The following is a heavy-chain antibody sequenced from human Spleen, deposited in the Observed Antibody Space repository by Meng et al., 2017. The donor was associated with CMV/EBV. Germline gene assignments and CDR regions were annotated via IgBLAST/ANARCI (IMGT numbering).Heavy chain of an antibody. CDR2: IKQDGSEQ. J-gene: IGHJ5*02. CDR1: GFTFSTYW. CDR3: ARAVLAFQLPPAGYNWFDP. D-gene: IGHD2-2*01. Sequence: GGSLRLSCAASGFTFSTYWMGWVRQAPGKGLEWVANIKQDGSEQHYVDSVKGRFTISRDNAKNSLYLQMHSLRSDDTAVYYCARAVLAFQLPPAGYNWFDPWGQGTLVTVSS. V-gene: IGHV3-7*03.